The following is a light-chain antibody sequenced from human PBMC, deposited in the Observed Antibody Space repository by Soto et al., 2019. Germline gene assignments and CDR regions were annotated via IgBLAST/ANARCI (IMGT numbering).Light chain of an antibody. Sequence: DIVLTQSPATLSLSPGERATLSCRASQSVGSYLAGYQQKPGQAPRLLIYDASNRATGIPARFSGSGSGTDFTLTISSLEPEDIAVYYCQQRSNWPGFGGGTKVEIK. J-gene: IGKJ4*01. CDR1: QSVGSY. V-gene: IGKV3-11*01. CDR3: QQRSNWPG. CDR2: DAS.